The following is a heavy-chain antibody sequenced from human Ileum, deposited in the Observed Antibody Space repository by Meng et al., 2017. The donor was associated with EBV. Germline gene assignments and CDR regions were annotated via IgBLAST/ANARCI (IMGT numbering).Heavy chain of an antibody. CDR2: TSGNGGKI. D-gene: IGHD5-12*01. V-gene: IGHV3-23*04. CDR1: GFTFRNYP. Sequence: VVCGGRLVHSAGSGVRPWLCLGFTFRNYPVTLFRQAPGKGLDWVSGTSGNGGKIYYADSVKGRFTISRDNSKNTLYLQMNSLRAEDTAVYYCAKEHSDYDYFDDWGQGTLVTVSS. CDR3: AKEHSDYDYFDD. J-gene: IGHJ4*02.